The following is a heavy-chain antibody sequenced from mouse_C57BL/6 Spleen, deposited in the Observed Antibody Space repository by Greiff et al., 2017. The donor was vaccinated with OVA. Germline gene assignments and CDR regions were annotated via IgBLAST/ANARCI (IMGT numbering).Heavy chain of an antibody. V-gene: IGHV14-2*01. Sequence: EVQLQQSGAELVKPGASVKLSCTASGFNIQDYYMPWVKQRTEQGLEWIGRIDPADGETKYATKFQGKATITADTSSNTAYLQLSSLTSEDTAVYYCARPTGTFLYFDYWGQGTTLTVSS. CDR2: IDPADGET. CDR3: ARPTGTFLYFDY. CDR1: GFNIQDYY. J-gene: IGHJ2*01. D-gene: IGHD4-1*02.